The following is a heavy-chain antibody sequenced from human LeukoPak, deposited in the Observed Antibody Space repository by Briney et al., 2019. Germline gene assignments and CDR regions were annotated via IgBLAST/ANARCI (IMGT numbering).Heavy chain of an antibody. J-gene: IGHJ5*02. D-gene: IGHD2-2*01. Sequence: SETLSLTCTVSGYSISSGYYWGWIRQPPGKGLEWIGSIYHSGSTYYNPSLKSRVTISVDTSKNQFSLKLSSVTAADTAVYYCAKSVGPSGFGGQPLCPSPGPWGQGNL. CDR2: IYHSGST. V-gene: IGHV4-38-2*02. CDR3: AKSVGPSGFGGQPLCPSPGP. CDR1: GYSISSGYY.